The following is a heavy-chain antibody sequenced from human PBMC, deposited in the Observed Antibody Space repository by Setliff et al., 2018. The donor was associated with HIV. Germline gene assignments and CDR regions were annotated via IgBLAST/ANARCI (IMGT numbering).Heavy chain of an antibody. CDR3: ARAYDDYDSDLDY. Sequence: GGSLRLSCAASGFTFRTYAMSWVRQAPGKGLEWVSVISGSGISTNYADSVKGRFTISRDNAKNSLYLQMNSLRAEDTAVYYCARAYDDYDSDLDYWGQGTLVTVSS. CDR1: GFTFRTYA. CDR2: ISGSGIST. V-gene: IGHV3-23*01. D-gene: IGHD4-17*01. J-gene: IGHJ4*02.